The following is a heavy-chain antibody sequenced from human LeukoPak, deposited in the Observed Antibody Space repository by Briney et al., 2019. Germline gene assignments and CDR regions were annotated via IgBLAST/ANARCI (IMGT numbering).Heavy chain of an antibody. CDR2: IKQDGSEK. V-gene: IGHV3-7*03. CDR1: GFTFSSYW. CDR3: ARIYSSSWYEGDWFDP. J-gene: IGHJ5*02. D-gene: IGHD6-13*01. Sequence: GGSLRLSCAASGFTFSSYWMSWVRQAPGKGLEWVANIKQDGSEKYYVDSVKGRFTISRDNAKNSLYLQMNSLRVEDTAVYYCARIYSSSWYEGDWFDPWGQGTLVTVSS.